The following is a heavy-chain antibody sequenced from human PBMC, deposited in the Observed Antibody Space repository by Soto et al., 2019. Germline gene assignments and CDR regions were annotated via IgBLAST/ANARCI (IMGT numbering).Heavy chain of an antibody. V-gene: IGHV3-7*01. CDR1: GFTFSSHW. J-gene: IGHJ4*02. Sequence: GGSLRLSCAASGFTFSSHWMSWVRQAPGKGLEWVANINPDGSVKHYVDSVKGRFTISRDNAKNSLYLQMNSLRAEDTALYYCARDYAGAAAGIDYWGQGTLVTVSS. D-gene: IGHD6-13*01. CDR3: ARDYAGAAAGIDY. CDR2: INPDGSVK.